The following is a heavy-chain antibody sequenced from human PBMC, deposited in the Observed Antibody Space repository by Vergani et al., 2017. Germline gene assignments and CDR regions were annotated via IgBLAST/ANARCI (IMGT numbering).Heavy chain of an antibody. CDR2: IYYSGST. Sequence: QVQLQESGPGLVKPSQTLSLTCTVSGGSISSGGYYWSWIRQHPGKGLEWIGYIYYSGSTYYNPSLKSRVTISVDTSKNQFSLKLSSVTAADTAVYYCASVIPEQQLVLLYYFDYWGQGTLVTVSS. D-gene: IGHD6-13*01. V-gene: IGHV4-31*03. CDR3: ASVIPEQQLVLLYYFDY. CDR1: GGSISSGGYY. J-gene: IGHJ4*02.